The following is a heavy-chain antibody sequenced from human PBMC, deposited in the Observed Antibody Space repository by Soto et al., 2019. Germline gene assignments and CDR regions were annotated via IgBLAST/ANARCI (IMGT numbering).Heavy chain of an antibody. CDR1: GFTFSFYA. D-gene: IGHD3-16*01. CDR2: ISYNGRNK. CDR3: ARQAKIGDRSQFYFDS. J-gene: IGHJ4*01. V-gene: IGHV3-30*04. Sequence: QVQLVESGGDVVQPGRSLRLSCAASGFTFSFYAVHWVRQDPGKGLEWVAVISYNGRNKHYVESVKGRFTISRDNSQDTLYLQMDSLRPDDTAVYYCARQAKIGDRSQFYFDSWGHGTLVTVSS.